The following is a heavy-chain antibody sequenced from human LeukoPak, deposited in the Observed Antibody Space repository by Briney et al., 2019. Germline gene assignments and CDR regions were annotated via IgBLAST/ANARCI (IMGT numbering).Heavy chain of an antibody. Sequence: GGSLRLSCAASGFTVSSNYMSWVRQAPGKGLEWVSVIYSGGSTYYADSMKGRFTISRDNSKNTLYLQMNSLRAEDTAVYYCAREAIVGATTEYYFDYWGQGTLVTVSS. CDR1: GFTVSSNY. J-gene: IGHJ4*02. V-gene: IGHV3-53*01. CDR2: IYSGGST. CDR3: AREAIVGATTEYYFDY. D-gene: IGHD1-26*01.